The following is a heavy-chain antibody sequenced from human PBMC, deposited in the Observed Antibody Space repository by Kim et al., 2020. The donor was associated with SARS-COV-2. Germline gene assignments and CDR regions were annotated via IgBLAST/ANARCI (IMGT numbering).Heavy chain of an antibody. CDR3: ASRPFHLNYCSSTSCYFGY. Sequence: SVKVSCKASGGTFSSYAISWVRQAPGQGLEWMGGIIPIFGTANYAQKFQGRVTITADKSTSTAYMELSSLRSEDTAVYYCASRPFHLNYCSSTSCYFGYWGQGTLVTVSS. V-gene: IGHV1-69*06. CDR1: GGTFSSYA. D-gene: IGHD2-2*01. CDR2: IIPIFGTA. J-gene: IGHJ4*02.